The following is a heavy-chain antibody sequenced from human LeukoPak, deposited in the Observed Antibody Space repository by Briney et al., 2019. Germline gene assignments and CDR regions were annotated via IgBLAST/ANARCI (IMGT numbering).Heavy chain of an antibody. CDR2: ISSSSSYI. D-gene: IGHD3-22*01. CDR3: ARDPTPPYDSSGYFDY. CDR1: GFTFSSYS. Sequence: GGSLRLSCAASGFTFSSYSMNWVRQAPGKGLEWVSSISSSSSYIYYADSVKGRFTISRDNAKNSLYLQVNSLRAEDTAVYYCARDPTPPYDSSGYFDYWGQGTLVTVSS. V-gene: IGHV3-21*01. J-gene: IGHJ4*02.